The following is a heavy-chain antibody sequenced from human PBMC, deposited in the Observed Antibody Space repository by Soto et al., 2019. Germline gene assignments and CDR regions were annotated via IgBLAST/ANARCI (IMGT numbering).Heavy chain of an antibody. Sequence: QVQLQKWGAGLLKPSETLSLTCAVYGGSFSGYYWSWIRQPQGKGLEWIGEINHSGSTNYNPSLKSRVTISVDTSKNQFSLKLSSVTAADTAVYYCARIYSGYDSGVTFDYWGQGTLVTVSS. CDR2: INHSGST. V-gene: IGHV4-34*01. CDR1: GGSFSGYY. CDR3: ARIYSGYDSGVTFDY. J-gene: IGHJ4*02. D-gene: IGHD5-12*01.